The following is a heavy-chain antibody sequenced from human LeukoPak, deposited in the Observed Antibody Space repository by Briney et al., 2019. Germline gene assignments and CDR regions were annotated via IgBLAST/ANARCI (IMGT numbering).Heavy chain of an antibody. V-gene: IGHV1-2*02. CDR2: INPNSGDT. J-gene: IGHJ4*02. CDR1: GYTFTGYY. D-gene: IGHD3-22*01. Sequence: ASVKVSCKASGYTFTGYYMHWVRQAPGQGLEWMGWINPNSGDTNYAQKFQGRVTLTRDTSISTAYMELSRLRSDDTAVYYCARSFDSSGYYSAYFDSWGQGTLVTVSS. CDR3: ARSFDSSGYYSAYFDS.